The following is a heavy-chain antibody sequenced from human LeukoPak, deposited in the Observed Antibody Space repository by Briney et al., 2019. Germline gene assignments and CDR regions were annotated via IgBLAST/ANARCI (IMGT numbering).Heavy chain of an antibody. D-gene: IGHD4-17*01. Sequence: PGGSLRLSCAASGFTFSNYAMSWVRQAPGKGLEWVSVIYSGGSTYYADSVKGRFTISRDNSKNTLYLQMNSLRAEDTAVYYCARSYGDYYYYYYMDVWGKGTTVTISS. CDR3: ARSYGDYYYYYYMDV. CDR2: IYSGGST. CDR1: GFTFSNYA. V-gene: IGHV3-53*01. J-gene: IGHJ6*03.